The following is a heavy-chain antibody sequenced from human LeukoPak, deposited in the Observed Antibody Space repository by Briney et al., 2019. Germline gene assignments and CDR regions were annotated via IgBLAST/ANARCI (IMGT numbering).Heavy chain of an antibody. D-gene: IGHD3-10*01. J-gene: IGHJ4*02. CDR2: INHSGST. V-gene: IGHV4-34*01. CDR1: GGSFSGCY. CDR3: ARSQGHGSGSPFDY. Sequence: PSETLSLTCAVYGGSFSGCYWSWIRQPPGKGLEWIGEINHSGSTNYNPSLKSRVTISVDTSKNQFSLKLSSVTAADTAVYYCARSQGHGSGSPFDYWGQGTLVTVSS.